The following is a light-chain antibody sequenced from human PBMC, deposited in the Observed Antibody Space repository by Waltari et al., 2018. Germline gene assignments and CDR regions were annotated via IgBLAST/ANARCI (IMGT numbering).Light chain of an antibody. CDR1: SSDVGGYNY. CDR2: EVS. CDR3: SSYAGSNNYV. Sequence: QSALTQPPSASGSPGQSVTISCTGTSSDVGGYNYVSWYQQHPGKAPKLMLYEVSKRPPGVPERFSGSQSVNTASLTVSGLQAEDEADYYCSSYAGSNNYVFGGGTKLTVL. V-gene: IGLV2-8*01. J-gene: IGLJ3*02.